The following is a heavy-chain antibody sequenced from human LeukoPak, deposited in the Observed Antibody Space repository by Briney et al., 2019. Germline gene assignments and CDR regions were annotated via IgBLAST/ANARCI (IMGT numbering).Heavy chain of an antibody. J-gene: IGHJ6*03. CDR1: GGSFSGYY. V-gene: IGHV4-4*09. CDR2: IYTSGST. CDR3: ARGSSSWTRGNYYMDV. D-gene: IGHD6-13*01. Sequence: SETLSLTCAVYGGSFSGYYWSWIRQPPGKGLEWIGYIYTSGSTNYNPSLKSRVTISVDTSKNQFSLKLSSVTAADTAVYYCARGSSSWTRGNYYMDVWGKGTTVTVSS.